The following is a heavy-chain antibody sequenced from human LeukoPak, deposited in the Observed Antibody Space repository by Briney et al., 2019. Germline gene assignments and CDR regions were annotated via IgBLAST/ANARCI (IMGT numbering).Heavy chain of an antibody. D-gene: IGHD2-2*01. CDR1: GGSMSSNSYY. CDR3: HFKYCSSSTCFYYFDY. J-gene: IGHJ4*02. V-gene: IGHV4-39*01. Sequence: PSETLSLTCTVSGGSMSSNSYYWGWIRQPPGKGPEWIGSISYSGTTYYNPPLKSRVTISVDTSKNQFSLKLTSVTATDTAVYYCHFKYCSSSTCFYYFDYWGQGTLVTVSS. CDR2: ISYSGTT.